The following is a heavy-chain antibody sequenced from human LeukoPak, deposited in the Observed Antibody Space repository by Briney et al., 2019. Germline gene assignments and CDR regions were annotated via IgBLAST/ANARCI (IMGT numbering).Heavy chain of an antibody. CDR3: ARADYGDCYYYYMDV. CDR1: GYTFTSYD. Sequence: ASVKVSCKASGYTFTSYDINWVRQATGQGLEWMGWMNPNSGNTGYAQRFQGRVTMTRNTSISTAYMELSSLRSEDTAVYYCARADYGDCYYYYMDVWGKGTTVTVSS. J-gene: IGHJ6*03. CDR2: MNPNSGNT. D-gene: IGHD4-17*01. V-gene: IGHV1-8*01.